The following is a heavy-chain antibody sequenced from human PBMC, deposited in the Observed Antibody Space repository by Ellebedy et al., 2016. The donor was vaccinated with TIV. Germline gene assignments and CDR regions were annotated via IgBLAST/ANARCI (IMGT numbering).Heavy chain of an antibody. D-gene: IGHD3-10*01. J-gene: IGHJ4*02. Sequence: GESLKISCAASGFTFSRNWMSWVRQAPGKGLEWVANINQDGSAKYYVDSVTGRFTISRDNAKNSLYLQMNSLRAEDTDIYYCARYAVGAYYFDYWGQGTLVTVSS. CDR3: ARYAVGAYYFDY. V-gene: IGHV3-7*04. CDR2: INQDGSAK. CDR1: GFTFSRNW.